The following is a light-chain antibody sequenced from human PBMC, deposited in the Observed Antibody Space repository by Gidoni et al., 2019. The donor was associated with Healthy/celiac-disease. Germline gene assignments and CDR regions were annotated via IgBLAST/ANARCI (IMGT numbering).Light chain of an antibody. CDR1: SSDVGGYNY. CDR3: SSYTSSSTEV. CDR2: DFS. J-gene: IGLJ3*02. V-gene: IGLV2-14*03. Sequence: QSALTSPSPVSGFPGPSITIPCPGNSSDVGGYNYVSWYQQHPGKAPKLMIYDFSNRPSGVSNRLSGSKSGNTASLTISGLQAEDEADYYCSSYTSSSTEVFGGGTKLTVL.